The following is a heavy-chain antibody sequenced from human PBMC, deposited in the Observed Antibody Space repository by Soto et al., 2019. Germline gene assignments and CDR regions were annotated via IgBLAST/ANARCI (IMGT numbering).Heavy chain of an antibody. CDR2: INHSGST. D-gene: IGHD3-3*01. CDR1: GGSFSGYY. CDR3: ARGSITIFGVVIPPPYYYGMDV. V-gene: IGHV4-34*01. J-gene: IGHJ6*02. Sequence: SETLSLTCAVYGGSFSGYYWSWIRQPPGKGLEWIGEINHSGSTNYNPSLKSRVTISVDTSKNQFSLKLSSVTAADTAVYYCARGSITIFGVVIPPPYYYGMDVWGQGTPVTVSS.